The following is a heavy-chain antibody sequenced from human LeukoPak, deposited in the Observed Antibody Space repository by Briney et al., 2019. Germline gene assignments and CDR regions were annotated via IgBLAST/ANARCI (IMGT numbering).Heavy chain of an antibody. V-gene: IGHV3-48*01. Sequence: GGSLRLSCATSGFAFSTYSMNWVRQAPGKGLEWISYIISSSSVIYYADSVKGRFTISRDNAKSSLYLQMNSLTAEDTAVYYCARARPGYDTPPYCFDFWGQGTLVTVSS. J-gene: IGHJ4*02. CDR3: ARARPGYDTPPYCFDF. CDR2: IISSSSVI. D-gene: IGHD3-16*01. CDR1: GFAFSTYS.